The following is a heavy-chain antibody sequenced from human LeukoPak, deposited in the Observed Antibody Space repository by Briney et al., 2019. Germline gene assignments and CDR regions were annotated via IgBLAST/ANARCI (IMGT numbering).Heavy chain of an antibody. J-gene: IGHJ4*02. D-gene: IGHD2-21*02. CDR3: ATTAHCGGDCYSGPFDY. V-gene: IGHV5-51*01. CDR2: IYPGDSDT. CDR1: GYSFTSYW. Sequence: GESLKISCKGSGYSFTSYWIGWVRQMPGKGLEWMGIIYPGDSDTRYSPSFQGQVAISADKSISTAYLQWSSLKASDTAMYYCATTAHCGGDCYSGPFDYWGQGTLVTVSS.